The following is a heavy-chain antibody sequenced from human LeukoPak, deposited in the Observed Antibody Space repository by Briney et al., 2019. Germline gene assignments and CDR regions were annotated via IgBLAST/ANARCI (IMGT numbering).Heavy chain of an antibody. D-gene: IGHD3-22*01. J-gene: IGHJ4*02. CDR2: ITTTFYT. CDR3: ARWRHSSGYYYDD. V-gene: IGHV3-21*01. Sequence: GGSLRLSCAASGFTFSSYSFNWVRQVPGKGLEWVSSITTTFYTYYTDSVKGRFTISRDNAKNTLYLQMGSLRAEDMAVYYCARWRHSSGYYYDDWGQGTLVTVSS. CDR1: GFTFSSYS.